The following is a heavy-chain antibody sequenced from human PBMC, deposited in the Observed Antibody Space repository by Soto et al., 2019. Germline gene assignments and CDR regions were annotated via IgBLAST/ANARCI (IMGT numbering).Heavy chain of an antibody. CDR2: INHSGST. V-gene: IGHV4-34*01. CDR1: GWSFSGYY. CDR3: ARTSGIAVAGTRNWFDP. Sequence: PSETLSLTCAFYGWSFSGYYWSWIRQPPGKGLEWIGEINHSGSTNYNPSLKSRVTISVDTSKNQFSLKLSSVTAADTAVYYCARTSGIAVAGTRNWFDPWGQGTLVTVSS. D-gene: IGHD6-19*01. J-gene: IGHJ5*02.